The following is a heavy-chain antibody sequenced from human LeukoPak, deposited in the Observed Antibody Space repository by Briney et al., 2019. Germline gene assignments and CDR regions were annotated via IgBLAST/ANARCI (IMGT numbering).Heavy chain of an antibody. Sequence: SETLSLTCTVSGGSNSRYQWSWIRQPPGKGLEWIGNIYDSGSANYNPSLKSRVVISVDTSKNQFSLNLTPATAADTAVYYCARVGVDYSGNVLKYFFDYWGQGTLVTVSS. CDR3: ARVGVDYSGNVLKYFFDY. CDR1: GGSNSRYQ. J-gene: IGHJ4*02. V-gene: IGHV4-59*01. CDR2: IYDSGSA. D-gene: IGHD4-23*01.